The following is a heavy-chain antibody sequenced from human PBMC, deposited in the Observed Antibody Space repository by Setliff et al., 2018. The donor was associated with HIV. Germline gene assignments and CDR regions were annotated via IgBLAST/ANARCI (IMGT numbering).Heavy chain of an antibody. CDR1: GYTFTDYY. D-gene: IGHD3-22*01. CDR2: INPSGGRT. V-gene: IGHV1-46*01. Sequence: ASVKVSCKASGYTFTDYYMHWVQQAPGQGLEWMGLINPSGGRTSYAQKFQGRLTMTRDTSRSTVYMELSSLRSEDTAVYYCARCYYDSSGPTDAFDIWGQGTVVT. CDR3: ARCYYDSSGPTDAFDI. J-gene: IGHJ3*02.